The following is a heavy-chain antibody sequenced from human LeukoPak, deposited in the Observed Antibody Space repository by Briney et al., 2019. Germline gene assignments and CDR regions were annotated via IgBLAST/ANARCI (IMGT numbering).Heavy chain of an antibody. CDR2: ISSSGSTI. CDR1: GFTVSSNY. CDR3: ARDRLHYGEYEKTFDY. V-gene: IGHV3-48*04. Sequence: GGSLRLSCAASGFTVSSNYMNWVRQAPGKGLEWVSYISSSGSTIYYADSVKGRFTISRDNAKNSLYLQMNSLRAEDSAVYYCARDRLHYGEYEKTFDYWGQGTLVTVSS. J-gene: IGHJ4*02. D-gene: IGHD4-17*01.